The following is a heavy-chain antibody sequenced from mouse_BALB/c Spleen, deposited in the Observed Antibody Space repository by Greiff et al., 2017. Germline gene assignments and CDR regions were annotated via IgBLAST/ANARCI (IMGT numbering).Heavy chain of an antibody. D-gene: IGHD2-3*01. CDR1: GFTFSSFG. Sequence: EVKVVESGGGLVQPGGSRKLSCAASGFTFSSFGMHWVRQAPEKGLEWVAYISSGSSTIYYADTVKGRFTISRDNPKNTLFLQMTSLRSEDTAMYYCARSRGYDAGAMDYWGQGTSVTVSS. CDR2: ISSGSSTI. J-gene: IGHJ4*01. CDR3: ARSRGYDAGAMDY. V-gene: IGHV5-17*02.